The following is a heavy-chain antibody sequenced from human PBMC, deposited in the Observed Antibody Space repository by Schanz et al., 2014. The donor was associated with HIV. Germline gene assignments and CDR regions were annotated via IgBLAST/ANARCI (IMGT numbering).Heavy chain of an antibody. CDR1: GFTFSSYG. CDR2: ISYDGSDK. D-gene: IGHD3-10*01. CDR3: ASDGSGSYLTLSLLYYGMDV. Sequence: QVQLVESGGCVVQPGRSLRLSCAASGFTFSSYGIHWVRQAPGKGLEWVAMISYDGSDKYYADSVKGRFTISRDNSKSTLYLQMSSLRPEDTAVYYCASDGSGSYLTLSLLYYGMDVWGQGTTVTVSS. J-gene: IGHJ6*02. V-gene: IGHV3-30*03.